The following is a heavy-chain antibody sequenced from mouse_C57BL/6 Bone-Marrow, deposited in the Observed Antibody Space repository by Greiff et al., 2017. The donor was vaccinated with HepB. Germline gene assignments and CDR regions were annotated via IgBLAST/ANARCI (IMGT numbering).Heavy chain of an antibody. CDR1: GFTFSSYG. Sequence: EVILVESGGDLVKPGGSLKLSCAASGFTFSSYGMSWVRQTPDKRLEWVATISSGGSYTYYPDSVKGRFTISRDNAKNTLYLQMSSLKSEDTAMYYCASLYYSNYPWFAYWGQGTLVTVSA. D-gene: IGHD2-5*01. CDR3: ASLYYSNYPWFAY. J-gene: IGHJ3*01. CDR2: ISSGGSYT. V-gene: IGHV5-6*02.